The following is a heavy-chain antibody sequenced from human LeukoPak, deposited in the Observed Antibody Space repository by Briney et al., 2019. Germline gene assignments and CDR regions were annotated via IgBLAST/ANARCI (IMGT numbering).Heavy chain of an antibody. CDR1: GFTFDDYA. J-gene: IGHJ5*02. V-gene: IGHV3-9*01. CDR2: ISWNSGSI. CDR3: AKDRVAVAGTPWFDP. Sequence: GGSLRLSCAASGFTFDDYAMPWVRQAPGKGLEWVSGISWNSGSIGYADSVKGRFTISRDNAKNSLYLQMNSLRAEDTALYYCAKDRVAVAGTPWFDPWGQGTLVTVSS. D-gene: IGHD6-19*01.